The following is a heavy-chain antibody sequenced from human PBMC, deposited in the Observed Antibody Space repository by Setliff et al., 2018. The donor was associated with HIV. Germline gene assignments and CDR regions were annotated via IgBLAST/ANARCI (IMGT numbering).Heavy chain of an antibody. J-gene: IGHJ6*03. CDR1: GGSISSSSYY. CDR3: ARSRYRSRWYASDHYYIDV. V-gene: IGHV4-39*01. D-gene: IGHD6-13*01. Sequence: SETLSLTCTVSGGSISSSSYYWGWIRQPPGKGLQWIGSIYYRGSTYYNPSLKGRVTISVDTSKNQFSLKLRSVTAADTALYYCARSRYRSRWYASDHYYIDVWGKGTTVTVSS. CDR2: IYYRGST.